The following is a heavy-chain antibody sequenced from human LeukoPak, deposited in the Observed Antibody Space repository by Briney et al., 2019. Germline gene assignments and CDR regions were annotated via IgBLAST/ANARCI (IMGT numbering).Heavy chain of an antibody. V-gene: IGHV3-7*01. Sequence: GGSLRLSCAASGFTFSNYWMAWVRQAPGKGLEWVANINQDGSRRPFGDSVKGRLTISRDNAQNSLFLQMNSLRVEDTAVYYCATSGVEAAFDIWGQGTMVTVPS. D-gene: IGHD7-27*01. CDR1: GFTFSNYW. J-gene: IGHJ3*02. CDR3: ATSGVEAAFDI. CDR2: INQDGSRR.